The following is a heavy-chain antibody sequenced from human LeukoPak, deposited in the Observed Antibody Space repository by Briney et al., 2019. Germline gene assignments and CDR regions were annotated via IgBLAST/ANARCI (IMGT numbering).Heavy chain of an antibody. Sequence: PGGSLRLSCAASGFTFSSYGTSWVRQAPGKGLEWVSAISGSGGSTYHADSVKGRFTISRDNSKNTLYLQMNSLRAEDTAVYYCAKDYYDSSGYYRPFDYWGQGALVTVSS. CDR1: GFTFSSYG. CDR3: AKDYYDSSGYYRPFDY. D-gene: IGHD3-22*01. CDR2: ISGSGGST. V-gene: IGHV3-23*01. J-gene: IGHJ4*02.